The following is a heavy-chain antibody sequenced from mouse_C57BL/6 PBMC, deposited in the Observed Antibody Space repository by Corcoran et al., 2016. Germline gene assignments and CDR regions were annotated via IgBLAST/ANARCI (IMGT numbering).Heavy chain of an antibody. J-gene: IGHJ4*01. CDR2: INPYNGGT. CDR3: ARLWDYDAMDY. V-gene: IGHV1-19*01. CDR1: GYTFTDYY. Sequence: EVQLQQSGPVLVKPGASVKMSCKASGYTFTDYYMNWVKQSHGKSLEWIGVINPYNGGTSYNQKFKGKATLTVDKSSSTAYMELNSLTSEDSAVYYCARLWDYDAMDYWGQGTSVTVSS.